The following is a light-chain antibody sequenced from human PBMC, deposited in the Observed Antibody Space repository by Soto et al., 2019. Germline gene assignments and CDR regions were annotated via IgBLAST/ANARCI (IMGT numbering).Light chain of an antibody. V-gene: IGKV3-20*01. CDR3: QQYGSSPPYT. J-gene: IGKJ2*01. Sequence: EVVLTQSPGTLSLSPGEKATLSCRASQRVGNNYFAWYQQKPGQAPRPLIFGSSDRATGLPDRFSGSGSGTDFTLTISRLEPADFAVYYCQQYGSSPPYTFGQGTKLEIK. CDR1: QRVGNNY. CDR2: GSS.